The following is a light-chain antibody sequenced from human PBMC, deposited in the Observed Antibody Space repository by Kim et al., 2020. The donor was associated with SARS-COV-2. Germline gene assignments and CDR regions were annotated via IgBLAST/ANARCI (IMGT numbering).Light chain of an antibody. J-gene: IGLJ1*01. CDR2: DVS. CDR3: CSYAGNYLYV. CDR1: SSDVGGFNY. V-gene: IGLV2-11*01. Sequence: QSVLTQPRSVSASPGQSVTISCTGTSSDVGGFNYVSWYQHHPGKAPKVMLYDVSKRPSGVPDRFSGSKSGNTASLTISGLQADDEADYYCCSYAGNYLYVFGTGTKVTVL.